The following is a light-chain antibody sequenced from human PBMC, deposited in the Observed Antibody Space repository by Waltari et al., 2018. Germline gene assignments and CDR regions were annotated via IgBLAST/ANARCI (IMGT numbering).Light chain of an antibody. CDR3: CSYIGRAL. Sequence: QSALTQPASVSGSPGQSITISCTGSRRDVGGYNFVSWYQQQPGKDPKLLIYEVIKRPSGVSIRFSGSKSGNTASLTISGLQAEDEADYYCCSYIGRALFGGGTKLTVL. V-gene: IGLV2-23*02. J-gene: IGLJ2*01. CDR2: EVI. CDR1: RRDVGGYNF.